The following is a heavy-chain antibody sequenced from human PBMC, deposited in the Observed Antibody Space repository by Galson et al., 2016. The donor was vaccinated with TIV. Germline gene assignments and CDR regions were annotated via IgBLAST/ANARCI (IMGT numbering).Heavy chain of an antibody. CDR2: IDPEDSYT. J-gene: IGHJ4*02. V-gene: IGHV5-10-1*01. D-gene: IGHD4-17*01. CDR3: ARPHYGDGDY. CDR1: GYNFTNYW. Sequence: QSGAEVKKPGESLRISCKASGYNFTNYWIIWVRQMPGRGLEWVGRIDPEDSYTEYTSSFQGHGIISADKSIGTSYLKWSSLQASDTAVYYWARPHYGDGDYWGLGTLVTVSS.